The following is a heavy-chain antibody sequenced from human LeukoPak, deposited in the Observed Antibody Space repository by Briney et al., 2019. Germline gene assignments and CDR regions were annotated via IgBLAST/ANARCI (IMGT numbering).Heavy chain of an antibody. Sequence: GASVKVYCKTSGGSIMNYGISWVRQAPGQGLEWMGVSIPIFGTSNYAQRFQGRVTITAAKSTNTANMELSSLRSEDTAVYYCARVAAAIPRWYFDRWGRGTLVTVPS. CDR2: SIPIFGTS. CDR3: ARVAAAIPRWYFDR. CDR1: GGSIMNYG. V-gene: IGHV1-69*06. D-gene: IGHD2-21*02. J-gene: IGHJ2*01.